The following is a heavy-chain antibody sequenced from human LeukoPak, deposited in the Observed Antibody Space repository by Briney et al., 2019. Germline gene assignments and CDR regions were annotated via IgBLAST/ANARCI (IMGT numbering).Heavy chain of an antibody. V-gene: IGHV4-31*03. CDR1: GGSISSGGYY. Sequence: SETLSLTCTVSGGSISSGGYYWSWIRQHPGKGLEWIGYIYYSGSTYYNPSLKSRVALSVDTSKNQFSLKLSSLTAADTAVYYCAKSREEIRGLDAFDVWGQGTMVTVSS. J-gene: IGHJ3*01. CDR3: AKSREEIRGLDAFDV. D-gene: IGHD5-24*01. CDR2: IYYSGST.